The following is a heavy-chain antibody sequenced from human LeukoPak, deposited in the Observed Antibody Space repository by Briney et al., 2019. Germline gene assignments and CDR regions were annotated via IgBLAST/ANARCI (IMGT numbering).Heavy chain of an antibody. Sequence: GESLKISCKGSGYSFTSYWIGWVRQMPGKGLEWMGIIYPGDSDTRYSPSFQGQVTISADKSISTAYLQWSSLKASDTAMYYCARRPYDSSGYYYVAFDTWGQGTMVTVSS. J-gene: IGHJ3*02. CDR2: IYPGDSDT. V-gene: IGHV5-51*01. CDR1: GYSFTSYW. D-gene: IGHD3-22*01. CDR3: ARRPYDSSGYYYVAFDT.